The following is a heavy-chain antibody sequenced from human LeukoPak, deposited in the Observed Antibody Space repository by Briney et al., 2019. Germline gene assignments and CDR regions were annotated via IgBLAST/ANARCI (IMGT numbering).Heavy chain of an antibody. D-gene: IGHD3-10*01. V-gene: IGHV4-31*03. CDR1: GGSISSGGYY. Sequence: SQTLSLTCTVSGGSISSGGYYWTWIRQHPGKGLEWIGYIHYSGSTYYTPSLKSRVTISVATSKNQFSLKLTSVTAADTAVYYCARAEGYYGSGSAVDYWGQGTLVAVTS. J-gene: IGHJ4*02. CDR2: IHYSGST. CDR3: ARAEGYYGSGSAVDY.